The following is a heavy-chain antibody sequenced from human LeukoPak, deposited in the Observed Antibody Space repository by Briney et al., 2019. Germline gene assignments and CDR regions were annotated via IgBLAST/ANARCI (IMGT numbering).Heavy chain of an antibody. CDR2: INPNSGGT. CDR3: ALAVAAPTDAFDI. J-gene: IGHJ3*02. V-gene: IGHV1-2*02. D-gene: IGHD6-19*01. CDR1: GYTFTGYY. Sequence: ASVKVSCKASGYTFTGYYMHWLRQAPGQGLEWMGWINPNSGGTNYAQKFQGRVTMTRDTSISTAYMELSRLRSDDMAVYYCALAVAAPTDAFDIWGQGTMVTVSS.